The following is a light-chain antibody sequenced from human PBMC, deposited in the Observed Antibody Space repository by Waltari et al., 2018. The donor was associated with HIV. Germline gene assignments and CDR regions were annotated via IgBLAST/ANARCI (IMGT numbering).Light chain of an antibody. CDR3: QQTYNTPHT. CDR1: QSISRS. CDR2: AAS. J-gene: IGKJ2*01. V-gene: IGKV1-39*01. Sequence: DIQMTQFPSSLSASVGDRVTITCRASQSISRSLNWYQQKPGQAPKLLIYAASSLHGGVPSRFTASGSWTDFTLIISSLQPEDSATYYCQQTYNTPHTFGQGTKLEIK.